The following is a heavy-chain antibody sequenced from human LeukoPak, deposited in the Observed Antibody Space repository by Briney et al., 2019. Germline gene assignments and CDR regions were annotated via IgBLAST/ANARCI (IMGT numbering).Heavy chain of an antibody. V-gene: IGHV4-61*01. CDR1: GGSVSSGSYY. CDR3: ARDIIVDYYFDY. D-gene: IGHD3-22*01. J-gene: IGHJ4*02. CDR2: ISYSGST. Sequence: ETLSLTCTVSGGSVSSGSYYWSWIRQPPGKGLEWIGYISYSGSTNYNPSLKSRVTISVNTSKNQFSLKLSSVTAADTAVYYCARDIIVDYYFDYWGQGTLVTVSS.